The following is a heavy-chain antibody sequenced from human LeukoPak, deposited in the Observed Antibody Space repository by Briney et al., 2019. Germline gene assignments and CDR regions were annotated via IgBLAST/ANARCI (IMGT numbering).Heavy chain of an antibody. Sequence: GGSLRLSCAASGFTFSSYSMNWVRQAPGKGLEWVSSISSSSSYIYYADSVKGRFTISRDNAKNSLYLQMNSLRAEDTAVYYCARVSRSSSWTYYYYYYYMDVWGKGTTVTVSS. D-gene: IGHD6-13*01. J-gene: IGHJ6*03. CDR2: ISSSSSYI. V-gene: IGHV3-21*01. CDR3: ARVSRSSSWTYYYYYYYMDV. CDR1: GFTFSSYS.